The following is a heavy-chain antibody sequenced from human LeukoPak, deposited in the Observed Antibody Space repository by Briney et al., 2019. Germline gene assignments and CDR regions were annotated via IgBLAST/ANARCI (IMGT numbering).Heavy chain of an antibody. Sequence: PGGSLRLSCAASGFTFSTYGMHWVRQAPGKGLEWVAVIWYDGNNKYYADSVKGRFTISRDNSKNTLYLQMNSLRAEDTAVYYCARDFSYYGSGSYYFDYWGQGTLVTVSS. J-gene: IGHJ4*02. CDR3: ARDFSYYGSGSYYFDY. CDR1: GFTFSTYG. V-gene: IGHV3-33*01. CDR2: IWYDGNNK. D-gene: IGHD3-10*01.